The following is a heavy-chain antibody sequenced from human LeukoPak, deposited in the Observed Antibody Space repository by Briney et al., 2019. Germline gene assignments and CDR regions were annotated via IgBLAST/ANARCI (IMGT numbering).Heavy chain of an antibody. CDR1: GGSISSYY. CDR3: ARGVLYGGNSVGNYYYYYGMDV. Sequence: PSETLSLTCTVSGGSISSYYWSWIRQPPGKGLEWIGYIYYSGSTNYNPSLKSRVTISVDTSKNQFSLKLSSVTAADTAVYYCARGVLYGGNSVGNYYYYYGMDVWGQGTTVTVSS. J-gene: IGHJ6*02. V-gene: IGHV4-59*01. CDR2: IYYSGST. D-gene: IGHD2-2*02.